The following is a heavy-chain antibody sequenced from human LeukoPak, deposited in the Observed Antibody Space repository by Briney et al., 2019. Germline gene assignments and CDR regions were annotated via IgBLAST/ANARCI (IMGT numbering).Heavy chain of an antibody. CDR2: ISHSGST. J-gene: IGHJ6*03. D-gene: IGHD1-1*01. CDR1: GASINNYY. V-gene: IGHV4-59*01. CDR3: ARDSAAGSYYYYTDV. Sequence: SETLSLTCTVSGASINNYYWSWIRQSPEKGLEWIGYISHSGSTHYNPSLKSRITISVDTSKIHFSLNLTSVTAADTAVYYCARDSAAGSYYYYTDVWGKGTTVTISS.